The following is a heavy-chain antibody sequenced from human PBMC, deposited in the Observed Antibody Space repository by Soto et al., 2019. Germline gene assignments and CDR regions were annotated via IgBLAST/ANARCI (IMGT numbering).Heavy chain of an antibody. CDR2: IHYSGSV. D-gene: IGHD2-21*02. CDR1: GGSISVEHYH. J-gene: IGHJ6*02. CDR3: VREDDGGDRDYYGLDV. V-gene: IGHV4-30-4*01. Sequence: QVQLQESDPGLVRPSQTLSLTCTVSGGSISVEHYHWTWIRQPPGKALEWIGYIHYSGSVYYNPSLQSRLSMAVDTSKNLFSLKLASVTAADTAVYCCVREDDGGDRDYYGLDVWGQGTTVTVSS.